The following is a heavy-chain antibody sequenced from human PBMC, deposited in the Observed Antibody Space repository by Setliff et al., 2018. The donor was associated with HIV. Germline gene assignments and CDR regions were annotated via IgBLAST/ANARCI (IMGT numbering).Heavy chain of an antibody. CDR3: ARGVKWLDP. CDR2: IYSGGST. V-gene: IGHV4-61*09. CDR1: GGSIRRGTSY. Sequence: SETLSLTCTVSGGSIRRGTSYWSWVRRPAGKGLEWIGHIYSGGSTSYTPYLESRVAISFDASENQFSLKMTSVTAADTARYFCARGVKWLDPWGQGTLVTVSS. J-gene: IGHJ5*02. D-gene: IGHD3-10*01.